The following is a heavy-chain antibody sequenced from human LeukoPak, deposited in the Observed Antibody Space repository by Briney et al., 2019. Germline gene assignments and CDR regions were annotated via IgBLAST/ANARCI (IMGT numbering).Heavy chain of an antibody. J-gene: IGHJ4*02. Sequence: GGSLRPSCAASGFTFSSYSMNWVRQAPGKGLEWVSAISGSGGSTYYADSVKGRFTISRDNSKNTLYLQMNSLRAEDTAVYYCAKDQYYYDSSGYYELYYFVYWGQGTLVTVSS. CDR3: AKDQYYYDSSGYYELYYFVY. V-gene: IGHV3-23*01. CDR1: GFTFSSYS. CDR2: ISGSGGST. D-gene: IGHD3-22*01.